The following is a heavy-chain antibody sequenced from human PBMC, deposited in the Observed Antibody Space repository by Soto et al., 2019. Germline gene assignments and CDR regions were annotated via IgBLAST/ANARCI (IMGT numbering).Heavy chain of an antibody. CDR1: GFSLSTTGVG. CDR2: IYWHDDK. D-gene: IGHD6-13*01. J-gene: IGHJ4*02. V-gene: IGHV2-5*01. CDR3: AHRGGAAVGLYYFDY. Sequence: QITLKESGPTLVKPTQTLTLTCTFSGFSLSTTGVGVSWIRQAPGKALEWLAHIYWHDDKRYSPSLKSRLTITKDTSKNQVVLTMTNIDPVDTATYYCAHRGGAAVGLYYFDYWGQGALVTVSS.